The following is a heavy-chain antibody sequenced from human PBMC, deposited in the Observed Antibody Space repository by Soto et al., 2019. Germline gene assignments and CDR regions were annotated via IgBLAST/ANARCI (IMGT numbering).Heavy chain of an antibody. Sequence: PGGSLRLSCAASGFTFSSYGMHWVRQAPGKGLEWVAVISYDGSNKYYADSVKGRFTISRDNAKNSLYLQMNSLRAEDTAVYYCARLRLSSTHGPWGQGTLVTVSS. D-gene: IGHD6-25*01. CDR3: ARLRLSSTHGP. J-gene: IGHJ5*02. V-gene: IGHV3-30*03. CDR2: ISYDGSNK. CDR1: GFTFSSYG.